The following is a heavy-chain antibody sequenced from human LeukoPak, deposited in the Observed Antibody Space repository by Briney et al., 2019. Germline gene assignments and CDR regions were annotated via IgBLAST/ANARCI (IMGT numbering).Heavy chain of an antibody. D-gene: IGHD3-22*01. CDR2: IIPIFGTA. CDR1: GGTFSSYA. V-gene: IGHV1-69*05. J-gene: IGHJ4*02. Sequence: SVKVSCKASGGTFSSYAISWVRQAPGQGLEWMGRIIPIFGTANYAQKFQGRVTITTDESTSTAYMELSSLRSEDTAVYYCASRYYYDSSGSDYWGQGTLVTASS. CDR3: ASRYYYDSSGSDY.